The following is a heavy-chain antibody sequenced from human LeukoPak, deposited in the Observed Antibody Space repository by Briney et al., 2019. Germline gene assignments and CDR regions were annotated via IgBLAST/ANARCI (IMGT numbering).Heavy chain of an antibody. V-gene: IGHV3-23*01. D-gene: IGHD5-18*01. CDR2: ISGSGGST. CDR1: GFTFSSYA. J-gene: IGHJ4*02. CDR3: ARTYRSYGVYYFDY. Sequence: GGSLRLSCAASGFTFSSYAMSWVRQAPGKGLEWVSAISGSGGSTYYADSVKGRFTISRDNSKNTLYLQMNSLRAEDTAVYYCARTYRSYGVYYFDYWGQGTLVTVSS.